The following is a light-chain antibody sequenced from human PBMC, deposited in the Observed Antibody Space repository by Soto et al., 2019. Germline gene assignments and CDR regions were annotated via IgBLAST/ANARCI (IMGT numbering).Light chain of an antibody. Sequence: QSVLTQPASVSGSPGQSITISCTGTSSDVGGYNYVSWYQQHPGKAPKLMYEVSNRPSGVSNRFSGSKSGNTASLTISGLQAEDEADYYCSSYTSSSTLVFGTGTKVTVL. CDR1: SSDVGGYNY. V-gene: IGLV2-14*01. CDR2: EVS. J-gene: IGLJ1*01. CDR3: SSYTSSSTLV.